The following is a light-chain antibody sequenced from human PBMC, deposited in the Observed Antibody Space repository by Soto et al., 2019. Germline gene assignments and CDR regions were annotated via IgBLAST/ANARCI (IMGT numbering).Light chain of an antibody. V-gene: IGLV2-23*01. CDR1: SSDVGNYNL. J-gene: IGLJ3*02. Sequence: QSVLTQPASVSGSPGQSITISCTGTSSDVGNYNLVSWYQQHPGKAPKLMIYEDSKRPSGVSNRFSGSKSGNTASLTISGLQAEDEADYYCCSYAGIRVFGGGTKLTVL. CDR3: CSYAGIRV. CDR2: EDS.